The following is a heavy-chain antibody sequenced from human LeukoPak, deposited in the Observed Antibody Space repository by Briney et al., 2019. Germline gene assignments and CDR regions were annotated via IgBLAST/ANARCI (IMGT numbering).Heavy chain of an antibody. J-gene: IGHJ4*02. CDR1: GYTFISYG. V-gene: IGHV1-18*01. D-gene: IGHD3-9*01. Sequence: ASVKVSCKASGYTFISYGISWVRQAPGQGLEWMGWISAYNGNTNYAQKLQGRVTMTTDTSTSTAYMELRSLRSDDTAVYYCARNYDILTGYTGIDYWGQGTLVTVSS. CDR2: ISAYNGNT. CDR3: ARNYDILTGYTGIDY.